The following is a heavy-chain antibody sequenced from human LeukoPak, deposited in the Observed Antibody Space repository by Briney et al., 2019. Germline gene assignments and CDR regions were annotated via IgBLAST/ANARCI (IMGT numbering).Heavy chain of an antibody. Sequence: PSETLSLTCTVSGGSISSHYWSWIRQPPGKGLEWIGYIYYSGSTNYNPSLKSRVTISVDTSKNQFSLKLSSATAADTAVYYCARGEVGATFYMHYWGQGTLVTVSS. V-gene: IGHV4-59*11. CDR2: IYYSGST. CDR1: GGSISSHY. CDR3: ARGEVGATFYMHY. D-gene: IGHD1-26*01. J-gene: IGHJ4*02.